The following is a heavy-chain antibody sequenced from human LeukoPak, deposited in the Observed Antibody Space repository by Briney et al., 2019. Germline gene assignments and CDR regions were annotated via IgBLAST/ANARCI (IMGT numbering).Heavy chain of an antibody. CDR3: ARTNVAVRLLTDS. V-gene: IGHV4-39*07. CDR1: RDSITTRTYY. J-gene: IGHJ4*02. CDR2: IYQNEST. D-gene: IGHD6-19*01. Sequence: SETLSLTCTVSRDSITTRTYYWGWIRQPPGKGLEWIGRIYQNESTYYNTSIKSRVTMSVDTSKNQFYLKLASVTAAEPAVYYCARTNVAVRLLTDSWGQGTLVIVSS.